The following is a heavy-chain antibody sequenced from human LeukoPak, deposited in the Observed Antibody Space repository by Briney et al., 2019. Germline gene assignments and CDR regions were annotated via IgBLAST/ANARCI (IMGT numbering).Heavy chain of an antibody. CDR1: GFTFSSYG. CDR2: ISYDGSNK. Sequence: GRFLRLSCAASGFTFSSYGMHWVRQAPGKGLEWVAVISYDGSNKYYADSVKGRFTISRDNSKNTLYLQMNSLRAEDTAVYYCAKDPGDYWGQGTLVTVSS. V-gene: IGHV3-30*18. J-gene: IGHJ4*02. CDR3: AKDPGDY.